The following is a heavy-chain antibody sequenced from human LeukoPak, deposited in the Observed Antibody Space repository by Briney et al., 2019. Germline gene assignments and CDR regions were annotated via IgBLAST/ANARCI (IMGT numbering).Heavy chain of an antibody. CDR3: AREVNNNWFDP. CDR1: GGTFSSYA. J-gene: IGHJ5*02. V-gene: IGHV1-69*04. CDR2: IIPILGIA. Sequence: SVKVSCKASGGTFSSYAISWVRQAPGQGLKWMGRIIPILGIANYAQKFQGRVTITADKSTSTAYMELSSLRSEDTAVYYCAREVNNNWFDPWGQGTLVTVSS. D-gene: IGHD4-4*01.